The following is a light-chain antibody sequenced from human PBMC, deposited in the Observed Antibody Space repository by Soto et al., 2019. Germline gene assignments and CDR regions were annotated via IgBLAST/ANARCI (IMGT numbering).Light chain of an antibody. CDR3: TSYTTISTLV. J-gene: IGLJ2*01. CDR1: SSDVGGSNY. V-gene: IGLV2-14*01. CDR2: EVS. Sequence: QSVLTQPASVSGSPGQSITISCTGTSSDVGGSNYVSWYQHHPGKAPKLMIYEVSNRPSGVSNRFSGSKSGNTASLTISGLQAEDEADYYCTSYTTISTLVFGGGTKLTVL.